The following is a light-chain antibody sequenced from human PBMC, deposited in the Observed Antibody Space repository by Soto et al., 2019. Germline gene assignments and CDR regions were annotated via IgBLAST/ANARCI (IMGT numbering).Light chain of an antibody. CDR1: QSVSTY. Sequence: LVLRQSPVTLSLSPGDRATLSCRASQSVSTYLAWYRQTPGQAPRLLIYDTSNRATGVPPRFSGSRSGTDFTLTISSVEPEDFAMYYCHQRNQFGQGTRLEIK. CDR3: HQRNQ. V-gene: IGKV3-11*01. CDR2: DTS. J-gene: IGKJ5*01.